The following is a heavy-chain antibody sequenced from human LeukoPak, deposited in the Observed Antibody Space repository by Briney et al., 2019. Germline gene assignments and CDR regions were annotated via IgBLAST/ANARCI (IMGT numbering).Heavy chain of an antibody. CDR2: ISSSSSTI. V-gene: IGHV3-48*01. J-gene: IGHJ4*02. CDR1: GFTFSSYS. D-gene: IGHD3-16*02. Sequence: GSLRLSCAASGFTFSSYSMNWVRQAPGKGLEWVSYISSSSSTIYYADSVKGRFTISRDNAKNSLYLQMNSLRAEDTAVYYCARGDYDYVWGSYRSEFDYWGQGTLVTVSS. CDR3: ARGDYDYVWGSYRSEFDY.